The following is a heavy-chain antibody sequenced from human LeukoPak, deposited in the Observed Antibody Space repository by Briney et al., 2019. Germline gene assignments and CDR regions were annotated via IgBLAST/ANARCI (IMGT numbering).Heavy chain of an antibody. CDR2: IYYSGST. J-gene: IGHJ4*02. D-gene: IGHD3-10*01. V-gene: IGHV4-59*01. CDR3: ARVIWFGELYYFDY. CDR1: GGSISSYY. Sequence: SETLSLTCTVSGGSISSYYWSWIRQPPGKGLEWLGYIYYSGSTNYNPSLKSRVTISVDTSKNQFSLKLSSVTAADTAVYYCARVIWFGELYYFDYWGQGTLVTVSS.